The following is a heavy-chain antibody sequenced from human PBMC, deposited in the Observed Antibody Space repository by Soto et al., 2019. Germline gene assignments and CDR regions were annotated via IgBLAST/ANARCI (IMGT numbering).Heavy chain of an antibody. CDR2: IYYSGST. J-gene: IGHJ4*02. CDR3: ARSAMVRGVPLDY. D-gene: IGHD3-10*01. Sequence: LSLTCTVYGGSISNGDYYWSWIRQPPGKGLEWIGYIYYSGSTYYNPPLKSRVTISVDTSKNQFSLKLSSVTAADTAVYYCARSAMVRGVPLDYWGQGTLVTASS. CDR1: GGSISNGDYY. V-gene: IGHV4-30-4*01.